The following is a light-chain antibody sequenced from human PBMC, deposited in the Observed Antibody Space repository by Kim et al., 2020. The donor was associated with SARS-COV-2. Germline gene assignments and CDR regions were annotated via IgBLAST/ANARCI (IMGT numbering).Light chain of an antibody. V-gene: IGLV2-8*01. J-gene: IGLJ3*02. CDR3: IAYAGSNNKV. Sequence: GQSVPISCTGTSSDVDDYKYVSWFQHHPGKAPKLMIYEVTKRPSGVPDRFSGSKSGNTASLTVSGLQAEDEADYYCIAYAGSNNKVFGGGTQLTVL. CDR2: EVT. CDR1: SSDVDDYKY.